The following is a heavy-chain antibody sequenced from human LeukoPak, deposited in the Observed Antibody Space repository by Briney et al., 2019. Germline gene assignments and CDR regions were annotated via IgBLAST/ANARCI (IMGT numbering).Heavy chain of an antibody. D-gene: IGHD3-10*01. CDR3: ATWFGV. CDR1: GSTFSSYE. J-gene: IGHJ6*04. V-gene: IGHV3-48*03. CDR2: TSSSGSTI. Sequence: GGSLRLSCAASGSTFSSYEMNWVRQAPGKGLEWVSYTSSSGSTIYYADSVKGRLTISRDNAKNSLYQQMNSLRPEDTAVYYCATWFGVWGKGTTVTVSS.